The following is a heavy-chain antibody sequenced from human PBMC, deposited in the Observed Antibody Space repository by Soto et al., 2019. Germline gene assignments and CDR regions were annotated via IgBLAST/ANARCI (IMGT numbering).Heavy chain of an antibody. J-gene: IGHJ5*02. CDR3: ARDPLYSSGWRASNCFDP. D-gene: IGHD6-19*01. Sequence: QVQLVQSGAEVKKPGSSVKVSCKASGGTFSSYAISWVRQAPGQGLEWMGGIIPIFGTANYAQKCQGRVSITADESTRTAYMELSSLRSEDTAVYYCARDPLYSSGWRASNCFDPCGQGTLVTVSS. CDR2: IIPIFGTA. V-gene: IGHV1-69*01. CDR1: GGTFSSYA.